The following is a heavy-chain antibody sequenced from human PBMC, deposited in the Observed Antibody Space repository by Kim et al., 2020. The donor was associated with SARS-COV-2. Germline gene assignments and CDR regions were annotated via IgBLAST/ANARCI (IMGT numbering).Heavy chain of an antibody. V-gene: IGHV3-9*01. D-gene: IGHD6-13*01. Sequence: DSVKGRFTNSRDNDKNPLYLPMNSLRPEDTAFYYCAKDKAGRVYSSSWTYWGQGTLVTVSS. J-gene: IGHJ4*02. CDR3: AKDKAGRVYSSSWTY.